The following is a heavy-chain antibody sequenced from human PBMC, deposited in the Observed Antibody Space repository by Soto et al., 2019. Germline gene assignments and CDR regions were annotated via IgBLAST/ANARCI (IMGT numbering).Heavy chain of an antibody. Sequence: QVQLVQSGAEVKKPGSSVKVSCKASGGSFNGYAVSWVRQAPGRGLEWMGGLTPTSGAATYAKNFQGRVSITADGSTTTAYLDLTSLTSEDTAIYFCARHRLFYDSGSHSYVPYYFENWGQGTLVSVSS. CDR2: LTPTSGAA. CDR3: ARHRLFYDSGSHSYVPYYFEN. V-gene: IGHV1-69*01. CDR1: GGSFNGYA. J-gene: IGHJ4*02. D-gene: IGHD1-26*01.